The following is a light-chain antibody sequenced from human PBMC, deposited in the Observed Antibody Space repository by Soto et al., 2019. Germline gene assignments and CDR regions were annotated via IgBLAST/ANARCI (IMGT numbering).Light chain of an antibody. V-gene: IGKV3-15*01. Sequence: EIVMTQSPGTLSVSPGERATLSCRASQGIGTNLAWYQQRPGQAPRLLIYAASSRATDIPARFTGRGSGTEVTSPIRSLPVGEFAGFFLSQYNNLALFPFGQGNKVE. CDR3: SQYNNLALFP. CDR2: AAS. CDR1: QGIGTN. J-gene: IGKJ2*01.